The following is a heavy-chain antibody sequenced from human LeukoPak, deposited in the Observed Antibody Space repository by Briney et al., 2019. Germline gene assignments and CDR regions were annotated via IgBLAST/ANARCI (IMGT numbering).Heavy chain of an antibody. Sequence: SETLSLTCAVYGGSFSGYYWSWIRQPPGKGLEWIGEINHSGSTNYNPSLKSRVTISVDTSKNQFSLKLSSVTAADTAVYYCARHSYQRGFDPWGQGTLVTVSS. CDR3: ARHSYQRGFDP. CDR1: GGSFSGYY. V-gene: IGHV4-34*01. J-gene: IGHJ5*02. CDR2: INHSGST. D-gene: IGHD1-26*01.